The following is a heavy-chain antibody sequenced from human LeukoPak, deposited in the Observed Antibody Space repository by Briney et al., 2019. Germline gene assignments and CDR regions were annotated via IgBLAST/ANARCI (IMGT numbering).Heavy chain of an antibody. CDR3: AREGLVLRYHHAFDI. V-gene: IGHV3-21*01. CDR1: GFTFSSYS. J-gene: IGHJ3*02. CDR2: ISGSSSYI. Sequence: GGSLRLSCAASGFTFSSYSMNWVRQAPGKGLEWVSSISGSSSYIYYADSVKGRFTISRDNAKNSLYLQMNSLRAGDTAVYYCAREGLVLRYHHAFDIWGQGTMVTVSS. D-gene: IGHD3-9*01.